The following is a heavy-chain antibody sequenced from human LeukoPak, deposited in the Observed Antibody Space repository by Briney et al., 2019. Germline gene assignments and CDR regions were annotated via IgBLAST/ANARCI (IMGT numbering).Heavy chain of an antibody. D-gene: IGHD2-21*01. CDR3: AREPYCGGDCYFGAFDI. V-gene: IGHV3-33*01. J-gene: IGHJ3*02. CDR2: IWYDGSNK. Sequence: GGSLRLSCAASGFTFSSYGMHWVRQAPGKGLEWVAVIWYDGSNKYYADSVKGRFTISRDNSKNTLYPQMNSLRAEDTAVYYCAREPYCGGDCYFGAFDIWGQGTMVTVSS. CDR1: GFTFSSYG.